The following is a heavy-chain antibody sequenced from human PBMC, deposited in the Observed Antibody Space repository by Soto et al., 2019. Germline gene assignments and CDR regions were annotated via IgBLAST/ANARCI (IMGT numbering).Heavy chain of an antibody. CDR1: GGTFSSYA. J-gene: IGHJ2*01. CDR3: ARDRGLWSRKNNYWYFDL. D-gene: IGHD5-18*01. Sequence: QVQLVQSGAEVKKPGSSVKVSCKASGGTFSSYAISWVRQAPGQGLEWMGGIIPIFGTANYAQKFQGRVTMNADESTSKAYMELRSLRSEDTAVYYCARDRGLWSRKNNYWYFDLWGRGTLVTVSS. CDR2: IIPIFGTA. V-gene: IGHV1-69*12.